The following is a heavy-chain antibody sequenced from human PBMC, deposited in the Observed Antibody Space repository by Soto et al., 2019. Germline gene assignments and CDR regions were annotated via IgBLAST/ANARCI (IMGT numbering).Heavy chain of an antibody. J-gene: IGHJ5*02. CDR1: GFTFDDYA. CDR2: ISWNSGSI. Sequence: EVQLVESGGGLVQPGRSLRLSCAASGFTFDDYAMHWVRQAPGKGLEWVSGISWNSGSIGYADSVKGRFTISRDSAKNSLYLQMNSLRAEDTALYYCAKSIRADAGPRFDPWGQGTLVTVSS. CDR3: AKSIRADAGPRFDP. V-gene: IGHV3-9*01.